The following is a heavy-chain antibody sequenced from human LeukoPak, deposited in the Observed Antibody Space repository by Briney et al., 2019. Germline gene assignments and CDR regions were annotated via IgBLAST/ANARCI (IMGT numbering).Heavy chain of an antibody. V-gene: IGHV4-34*01. CDR2: INHSGST. Sequence: PSETLSLTCAVYGGSFSGYYWSWIRQPPGKGLEWIGEINHSGSTNYNPSLKSRVTISVDTSKNQFSLKLSSVTAADTAVYYCAALFGYYYYMDVWGKGTTVTVSS. D-gene: IGHD3-16*01. CDR1: GGSFSGYY. J-gene: IGHJ6*03. CDR3: AALFGYYYYMDV.